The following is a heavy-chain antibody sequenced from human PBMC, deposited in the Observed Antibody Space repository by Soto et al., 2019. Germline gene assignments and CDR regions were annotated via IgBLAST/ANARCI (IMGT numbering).Heavy chain of an antibody. V-gene: IGHV4-61*01. CDR3: ARVMIAGAGIYYYYYYVMDV. Sequence: PSETLSLTCTVPGGSVSSGSYYWSWIRQPPGKGLEWIGYLYYSGSTNYNPSLKSRVTIPVDTSKSQSCLKLSSVTAADTAVYYCARVMIAGAGIYYYYYYVMDVWGQGTTVTVSS. D-gene: IGHD6-13*01. J-gene: IGHJ6*02. CDR1: GGSVSSGSYY. CDR2: LYYSGST.